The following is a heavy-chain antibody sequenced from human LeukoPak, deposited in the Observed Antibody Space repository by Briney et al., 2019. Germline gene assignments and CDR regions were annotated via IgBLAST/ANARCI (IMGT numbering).Heavy chain of an antibody. CDR3: ATAFCGGDCYFDY. CDR1: GYTFTSYD. D-gene: IGHD2-21*02. Sequence: ASVKVSCKASGYTFTSYDINWVRQATGQGLEWMGWMNPNSGNTGYAQKFQGRVTMTEDASTDTAYMELSSLRSEDTAVYYCATAFCGGDCYFDYWGQGTLVTVSS. CDR2: MNPNSGNT. J-gene: IGHJ4*02. V-gene: IGHV1-8*02.